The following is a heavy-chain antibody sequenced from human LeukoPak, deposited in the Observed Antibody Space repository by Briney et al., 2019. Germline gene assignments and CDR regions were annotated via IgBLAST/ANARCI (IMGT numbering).Heavy chain of an antibody. CDR1: GYTFRSYA. CDR3: ARGSGSTWWDLFDY. CDR2: INSDNGNT. D-gene: IGHD6-13*01. V-gene: IGHV1-18*01. J-gene: IGHJ4*02. Sequence: ASVKVSCEASGYTFRSYAISWVRQAPGQGLEWLGWINSDNGNTNYAQKFQGRVTMTTDTSTGTAYMELRSLRFDDTAVYSCARGSGSTWWDLFDYWGQGTLVTVSS.